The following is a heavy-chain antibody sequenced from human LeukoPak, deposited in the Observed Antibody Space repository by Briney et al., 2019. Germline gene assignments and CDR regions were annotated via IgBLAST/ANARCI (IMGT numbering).Heavy chain of an antibody. V-gene: IGHV4-34*01. CDR3: GTPSSILGVVHSPH. J-gene: IGHJ4*02. Sequence: SETLSLTCAVYGGSFSGYYWSWIRQPPGKGLEWIGEINHSGSTNYNPSLKSRVTISVDTAKNQFSLKLSSVTAADPAVYFCGTPSSILGVVHSPHWGQGTLVTVSS. D-gene: IGHD3-3*01. CDR2: INHSGST. CDR1: GGSFSGYY.